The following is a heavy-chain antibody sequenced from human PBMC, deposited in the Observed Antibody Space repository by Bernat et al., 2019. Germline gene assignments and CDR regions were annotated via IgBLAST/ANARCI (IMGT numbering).Heavy chain of an antibody. V-gene: IGHV3-73*01. CDR1: GFTFSGSA. Sequence: EVQLVESGGGLVQPGGSLKLSCAASGFTFSGSAMHWVRQASGKGLEWVGRIRSKANSYATAYAASVKGRFTISRDDSKNTAYLQMNSLKTEDTAVYYCTSPLKVGGVYYYGVDVWGQGTTVTVSS. D-gene: IGHD3-16*01. CDR2: IRSKANSYAT. J-gene: IGHJ6*02. CDR3: TSPLKVGGVYYYGVDV.